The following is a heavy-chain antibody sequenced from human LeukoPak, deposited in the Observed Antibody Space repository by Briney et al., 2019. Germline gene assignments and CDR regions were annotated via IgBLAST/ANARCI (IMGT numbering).Heavy chain of an antibody. CDR3: ARPAYGSGSYYSPFPFDY. CDR1: GGSISSSRYY. Sequence: PSETLSLTCTVSGGSISSSRYYWGWIRQPPGKGLEWIGSIYYSGSTYYNPSLKSRVTISVDTSKNQFSLKLSSVTAADTAVYYCARPAYGSGSYYSPFPFDYWGQGTLVTVSS. J-gene: IGHJ4*02. D-gene: IGHD3-10*01. V-gene: IGHV4-39*01. CDR2: IYYSGST.